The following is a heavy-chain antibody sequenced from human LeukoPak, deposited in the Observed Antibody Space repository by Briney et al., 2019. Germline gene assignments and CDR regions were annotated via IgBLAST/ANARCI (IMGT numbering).Heavy chain of an antibody. J-gene: IGHJ4*02. CDR1: GGSFSGYY. D-gene: IGHD3-10*01. CDR3: ARDRYYGSGSYYNPRRGYFDY. V-gene: IGHV4-34*01. CDR2: INHSGST. Sequence: SETLSLTCAVYGGSFSGYYWSWIRQPPGKGLEWIGEINHSGSTNYNPSLKSRVTISVDTSKNQFSLKLSSVTAAGTAVYYCARDRYYGSGSYYNPRRGYFDYWGQGTLVTVSS.